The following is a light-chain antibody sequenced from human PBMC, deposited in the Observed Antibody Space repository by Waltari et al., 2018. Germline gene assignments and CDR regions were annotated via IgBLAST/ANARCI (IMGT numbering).Light chain of an antibody. V-gene: IGLV7-46*01. Sequence: QAVVTQEPSLTVSPGGPVTLTCGSSTGAVPTGHSPYWFQQKSGRAPRPLISDTSTKHSWTPARFSGSLLEGKAALTLSGAQPEDEAEYYCLLSYSGARVFGGGTKLTVL. J-gene: IGLJ2*01. CDR1: TGAVPTGHS. CDR3: LLSYSGARV. CDR2: DTS.